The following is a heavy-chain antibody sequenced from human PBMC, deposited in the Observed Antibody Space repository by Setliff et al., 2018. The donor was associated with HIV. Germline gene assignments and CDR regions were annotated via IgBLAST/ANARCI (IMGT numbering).Heavy chain of an antibody. V-gene: IGHV3-23*01. D-gene: IGHD3-22*01. Sequence: GGSLRLSCAGSGFTFNDAWISWVRQAPGKGLEWVSAISGSGSSTYYADSVKGRFTVSRDNSKNTLYLQMNSLRAEDTAMYYCAKDHRVVSYYYDSSGYDYWGQGTLVTVSS. CDR2: ISGSGSST. CDR1: GFTFNDAW. CDR3: AKDHRVVSYYYDSSGYDY. J-gene: IGHJ4*02.